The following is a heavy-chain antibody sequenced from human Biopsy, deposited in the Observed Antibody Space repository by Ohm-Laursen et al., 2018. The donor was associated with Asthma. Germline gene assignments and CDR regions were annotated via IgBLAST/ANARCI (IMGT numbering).Heavy chain of an antibody. CDR1: YGSITSGGYY. V-gene: IGHV4-31*03. CDR2: IYYSGST. D-gene: IGHD3-22*01. Sequence: TLSLTCTVSYGSITSGGYYWTWIRQHPGKGLEWIGLIYYSGSTYYNPSLKSRVSISIDTSKNQFSLKLSSVTAADTAVYYCARAQDYYDSRGYYRRFDYWGQGTLVTVSS. J-gene: IGHJ4*02. CDR3: ARAQDYYDSRGYYRRFDY.